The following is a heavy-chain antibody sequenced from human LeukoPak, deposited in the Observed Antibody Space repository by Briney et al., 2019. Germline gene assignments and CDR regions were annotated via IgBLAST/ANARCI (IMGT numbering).Heavy chain of an antibody. CDR3: ARIKGKGLGGGYCSSTSCPGNYYMDA. CDR2: ISSSSSTI. J-gene: IGHJ6*03. CDR1: GFTFSSYS. Sequence: GGSLRLSCAASGFTFSSYSMNWVRQAPGKGLEWVSYISSSSSTIYYADSVKGRFTISRDNAKNSLYLQMNSLRAEDTAVYYCARIKGKGLGGGYCSSTSCPGNYYMDAWGKGTTVTVSS. V-gene: IGHV3-48*01. D-gene: IGHD2-2*01.